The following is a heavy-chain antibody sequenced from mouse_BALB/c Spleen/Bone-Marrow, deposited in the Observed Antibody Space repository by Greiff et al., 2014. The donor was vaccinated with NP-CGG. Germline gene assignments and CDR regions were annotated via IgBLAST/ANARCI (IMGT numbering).Heavy chain of an antibody. CDR2: ISYSGST. D-gene: IGHD1-1*01. Sequence: EVQLQESGPGLVKPSQSLSLTCTVTGSSITSDYAWNWIRQSPGNKLEWMGYISYSGSTSYNPSLKSRISITRDTSKNQFFLQLNSVTTEDTATYYCASITTVVGTWDAMDYWGQGTSVTVSS. CDR1: GSSITSDYA. CDR3: ASITTVVGTWDAMDY. J-gene: IGHJ4*01. V-gene: IGHV3-2*02.